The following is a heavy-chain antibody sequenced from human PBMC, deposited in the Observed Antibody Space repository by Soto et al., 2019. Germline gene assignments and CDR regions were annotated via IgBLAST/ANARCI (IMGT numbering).Heavy chain of an antibody. V-gene: IGHV3-64D*06. D-gene: IGHD3-22*01. J-gene: IGHJ4*02. CDR3: VKGESYYDSSGYYPFDY. CDR2: ISTNGGST. CDR1: GFTFSIYT. Sequence: PGGSLRLSCSASGFTFSIYTMHWVRQAPGKALEYVSSISTNGGSTHYADSVKGRFTISRDNSKNTQYLQMSSLRADDTAVYYCVKGESYYDSSGYYPFDYWGQGT.